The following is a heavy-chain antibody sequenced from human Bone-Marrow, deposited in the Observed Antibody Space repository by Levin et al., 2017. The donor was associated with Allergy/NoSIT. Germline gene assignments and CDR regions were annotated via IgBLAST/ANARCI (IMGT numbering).Heavy chain of an antibody. CDR1: GYSFTTNW. J-gene: IGHJ3*01. CDR3: ARRRGGLGDTIKRRLVGGFDL. D-gene: IGHD5-12*01. CDR2: ISPGDSDT. Sequence: RGESLKISCKASGYSFTTNWIGWVRQRPGKGLEWMGIISPGDSDTRYRPSLHGQVTMSVDKSITTAYLQWSSLTASDTAMYYCARRRGGLGDTIKRRLVGGFDLWGQGTMVSVSS. V-gene: IGHV5-51*01.